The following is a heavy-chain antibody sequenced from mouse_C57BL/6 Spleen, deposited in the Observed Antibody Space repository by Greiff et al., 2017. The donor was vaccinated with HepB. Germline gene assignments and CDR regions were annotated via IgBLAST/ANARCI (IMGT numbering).Heavy chain of an antibody. J-gene: IGHJ4*01. V-gene: IGHV1-22*01. D-gene: IGHD2-12*01. CDR2: INPNNGGT. CDR3: ARTKRRYAMDY. Sequence: EVQLQESGPELVKPGASVKMSCKASGYIFTDYNMHWVKQSHGKSLEWIGYINPNNGGTSYNQKFKGKATLTVNKSSSTAYMELRSLTSEASAVYYCARTKRRYAMDYWGQGTSVTVSS. CDR1: GYIFTDYN.